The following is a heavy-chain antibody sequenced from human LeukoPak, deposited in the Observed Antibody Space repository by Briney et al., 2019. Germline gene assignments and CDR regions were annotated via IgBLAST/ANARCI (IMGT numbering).Heavy chain of an antibody. Sequence: SETLSLTCGVYGGPFSGYYWSGIRQPPGKGLEWIGEINHSGSTNYNPSLKSRVTISVDTSKNQFSLKLSSVTAADTAVYYCARGEWLGVPVLDYCGQGTLVTVSS. CDR1: GGPFSGYY. CDR3: ARGEWLGVPVLDY. J-gene: IGHJ4*02. V-gene: IGHV4-34*01. CDR2: INHSGST. D-gene: IGHD6-19*01.